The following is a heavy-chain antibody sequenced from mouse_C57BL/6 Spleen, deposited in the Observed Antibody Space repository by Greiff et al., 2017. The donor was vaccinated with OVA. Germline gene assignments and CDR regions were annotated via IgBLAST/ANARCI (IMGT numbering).Heavy chain of an antibody. V-gene: IGHV1-72*01. CDR1: GYTFTSYW. J-gene: IGHJ4*01. Sequence: QVHVKQPGAELVKPGASVKLSCKASGYTFTSYWMHWVKQRPGRGLEWIGRIDPNSGGTKYNEKFKSKATLTVDKPSSTAYMQLSSLTSEDSAVYYGARRGDTTVVAHYAMDYWGQGTSVTVSS. CDR3: ARRGDTTVVAHYAMDY. CDR2: IDPNSGGT. D-gene: IGHD1-1*01.